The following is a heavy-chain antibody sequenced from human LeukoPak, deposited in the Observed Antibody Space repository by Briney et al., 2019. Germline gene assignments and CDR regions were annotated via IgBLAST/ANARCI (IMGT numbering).Heavy chain of an antibody. Sequence: GGSLRLSCAASGFTFSSYWMHWVRQAPGKGLVWVSRINSDGSSTSYADSVKGRFTISRDNAKRSLYLQMNSLRAEDTAVYYCARDIAYSSGYYAWGQGTLVTVSS. CDR3: ARDIAYSSGYYA. J-gene: IGHJ5*02. V-gene: IGHV3-74*01. CDR1: GFTFSSYW. CDR2: INSDGSST. D-gene: IGHD6-19*01.